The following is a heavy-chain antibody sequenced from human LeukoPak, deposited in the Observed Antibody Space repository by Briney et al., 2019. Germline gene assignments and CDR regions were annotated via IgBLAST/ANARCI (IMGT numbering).Heavy chain of an antibody. V-gene: IGHV3-21*01. D-gene: IGHD3-10*01. CDR2: ISSSSSYI. J-gene: IGHJ6*02. CDR1: GFTFSSYS. Sequence: GGSLRLSCAASGFTFSSYSMNWVRQAPGKGLEWVSSISSSSSYIYYADSVKGRFTISRDNAKNSLYLQMNSLRAEDTAVYYCARVTMVRGVIITGGGYGMDVWGQGTTVTVSS. CDR3: ARVTMVRGVIITGGGYGMDV.